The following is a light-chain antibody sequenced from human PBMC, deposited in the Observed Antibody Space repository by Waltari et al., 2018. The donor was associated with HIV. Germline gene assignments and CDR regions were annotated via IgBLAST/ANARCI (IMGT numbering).Light chain of an antibody. CDR3: CSYAGSSTVV. CDR1: SRDVGDYNS. CDR2: DVN. J-gene: IGLJ2*01. Sequence: QSALTQPASVSGSPGQSLTISCTGTSRDVGDYNSVSWYQQHPGKAPKLMIYDVNKPPSGVSNRFSGSKSGNTASLTISGLQAEDEADYYCCSYAGSSTVVFGGGTKLTVL. V-gene: IGLV2-23*02.